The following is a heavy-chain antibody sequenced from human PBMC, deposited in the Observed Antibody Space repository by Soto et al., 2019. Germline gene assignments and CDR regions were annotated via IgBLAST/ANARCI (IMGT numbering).Heavy chain of an antibody. CDR2: ISSSSSTI. CDR3: ARSRTPLTTNYDFWSGYPHIDY. CDR1: GGTFVDYS. J-gene: IGHJ4*02. Sequence: RLWRGAAGGTFVDYSSSRVRKAPGKGLEWVSYISSSSSTIYYADSVKGRFTISRDNAKNSLYLQMNSLRSDDTAVYYCARSRTPLTTNYDFWSGYPHIDYWGQATLVTVSS. D-gene: IGHD3-3*01. V-gene: IGHV3-48*01.